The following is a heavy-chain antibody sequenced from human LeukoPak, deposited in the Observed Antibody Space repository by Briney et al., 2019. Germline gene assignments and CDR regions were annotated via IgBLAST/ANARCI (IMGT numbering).Heavy chain of an antibody. CDR2: IYPGDSDT. D-gene: IGHD3-9*01. Sequence: GESLKISCKGSEYSFTSYWNGWVRQMPGKGLEWMGIIYPGDSDTRYSPSFQGQVTISADKSISTAYLQWSSLKASDTAMYYCATQTILTGYSGAFDIWGQGTMVTVSS. CDR1: EYSFTSYW. J-gene: IGHJ3*02. V-gene: IGHV5-51*01. CDR3: ATQTILTGYSGAFDI.